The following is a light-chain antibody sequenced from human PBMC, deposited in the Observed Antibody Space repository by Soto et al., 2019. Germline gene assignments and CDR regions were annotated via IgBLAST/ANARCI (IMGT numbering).Light chain of an antibody. J-gene: IGLJ1*01. Sequence: QSVLTQPPSASGSPGQSVTISCTGTSSDVGGYNYVSWYQQHPGKAPKLVIFEVSKRPSGVPDRFSGSKSGNTASLTVSGLQAEDEADYYCISYAGSNNLGVFGTGTKVTVL. CDR1: SSDVGGYNY. CDR3: ISYAGSNNLGV. V-gene: IGLV2-8*01. CDR2: EVS.